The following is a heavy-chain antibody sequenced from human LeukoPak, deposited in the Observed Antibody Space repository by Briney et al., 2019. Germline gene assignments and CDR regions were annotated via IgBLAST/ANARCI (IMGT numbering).Heavy chain of an antibody. V-gene: IGHV3-21*01. J-gene: IGHJ4*02. Sequence: GGSLRLSCAASGFTFSSYSMNWVRQAPGKGLEWVSSISSSSSYIYYAGSVKGRFTISRDNAKNSLYLQMNSLRAEDTAGYYCARGLGESSAYWGQGTLVTVSS. D-gene: IGHD3-10*01. CDR1: GFTFSSYS. CDR3: ARGLGESSAY. CDR2: ISSSSSYI.